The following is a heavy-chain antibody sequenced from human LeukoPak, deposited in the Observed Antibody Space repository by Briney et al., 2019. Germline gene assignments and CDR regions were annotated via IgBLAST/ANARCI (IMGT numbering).Heavy chain of an antibody. CDR2: ISAYNGNT. V-gene: IGHV1-18*01. D-gene: IGHD1-14*01. CDR1: GYTFTSYG. Sequence: ASVTVSCKASGYTFTSYGISWVRQAPGQGLEWMGWISAYNGNTNYAQKLQGRVTMTTDTSTSTAYMELRSLRSDDTAVYYCARDRGISGNYGMDVWGQGTTVTVSS. CDR3: ARDRGISGNYGMDV. J-gene: IGHJ6*02.